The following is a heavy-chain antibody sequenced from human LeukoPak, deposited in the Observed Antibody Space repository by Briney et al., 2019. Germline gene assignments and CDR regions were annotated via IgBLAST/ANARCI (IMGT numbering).Heavy chain of an antibody. CDR3: ARGDTMVRGVIIGP. J-gene: IGHJ5*02. Sequence: SETLSLTCAVYGGSFSGYYWSWIRQPPGKGLEWIGEINHSGSTNYNPSLKSRVTISVDTSKNQFSLKLSSVTAADTAVYYCARGDTMVRGVIIGPWGQGTLVTVSS. CDR2: INHSGST. D-gene: IGHD3-10*01. CDR1: GGSFSGYY. V-gene: IGHV4-34*01.